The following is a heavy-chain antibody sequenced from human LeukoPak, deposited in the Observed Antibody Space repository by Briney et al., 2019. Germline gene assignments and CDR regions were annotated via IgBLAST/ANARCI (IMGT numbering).Heavy chain of an antibody. Sequence: GGSLRLSCAASGFTFSSYGMHWVRQAPGKGLEWVAFIWYDGGNKYYADSVKGRFTISRDNSKTTLYLQMNSLRAEDAAVYYCARDRLTYGDHDAFDIWGQGTMVTVS. V-gene: IGHV3-33*01. D-gene: IGHD4-17*01. CDR2: IWYDGGNK. CDR3: ARDRLTYGDHDAFDI. J-gene: IGHJ3*02. CDR1: GFTFSSYG.